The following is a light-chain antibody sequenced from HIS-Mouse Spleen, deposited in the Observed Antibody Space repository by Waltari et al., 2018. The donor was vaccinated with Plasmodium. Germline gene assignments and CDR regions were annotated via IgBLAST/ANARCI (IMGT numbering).Light chain of an antibody. CDR1: TLPKKY. Sequence: YALTQPPSVSVSPGQTARITCSGETLPKKYAYWYQQKSGQAPVLVIYEDSKRPSGIPERFSGSSSGTMATLTISGAQVEDEADYYCYSTDSSGNHRVFGGGTKLTVL. J-gene: IGLJ3*02. CDR2: EDS. V-gene: IGLV3-10*01. CDR3: YSTDSSGNHRV.